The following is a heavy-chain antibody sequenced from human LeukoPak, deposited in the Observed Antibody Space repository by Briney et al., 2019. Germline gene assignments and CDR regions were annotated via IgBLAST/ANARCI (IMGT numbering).Heavy chain of an antibody. CDR1: GGTFSSYA. CDR2: IIPILGIA. Sequence: ASVKVSCKASGGTFSSYAISWVRQAPGQGLEWMGRIIPILGIANYAQKFQGRVTITADKSTSTAYMGLSSLRSEDTAVYYCARDAKGMDVWGQGTTVTVSS. J-gene: IGHJ6*02. CDR3: ARDAKGMDV. V-gene: IGHV1-69*04.